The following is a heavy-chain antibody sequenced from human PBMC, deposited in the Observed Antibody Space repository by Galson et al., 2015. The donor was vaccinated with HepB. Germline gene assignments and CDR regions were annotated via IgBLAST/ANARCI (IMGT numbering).Heavy chain of an antibody. J-gene: IGHJ2*01. V-gene: IGHV3-11*06. CDR2: ISSSSSHT. Sequence: SLRLSCAASGFTFSNYYMSWIRQAPGKGLEWVSYISSSSSHTNYADSVQGRFTISRDNAKNSLYLQMNSLRAEDAAVYYCAGVGCGGGGCYSLFWYFDHWGRGTLVTASS. CDR3: AGVGCGGGGCYSLFWYFDH. CDR1: GFTFSNYY. D-gene: IGHD2-15*01.